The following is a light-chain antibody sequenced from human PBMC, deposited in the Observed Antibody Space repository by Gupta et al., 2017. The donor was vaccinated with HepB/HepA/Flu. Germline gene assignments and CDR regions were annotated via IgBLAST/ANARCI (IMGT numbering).Light chain of an antibody. J-gene: IGKJ4*01. Sequence: DIQMTQSPSPLSASVGDRVTITCRASQGIRKDLGWYQQKPGKAPKRLIYAASSRQSGVPSRFSGSGSGTEFTLTISSLQPEDFATYYCRQHNSYPLTFGRGTKVEIK. V-gene: IGKV1-17*01. CDR2: AAS. CDR3: RQHNSYPLT. CDR1: QGIRKD.